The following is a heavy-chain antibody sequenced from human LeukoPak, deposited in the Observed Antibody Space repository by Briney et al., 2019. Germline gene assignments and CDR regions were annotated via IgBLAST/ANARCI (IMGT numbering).Heavy chain of an antibody. CDR3: ARGGIYIPPYYYYYMDV. Sequence: GGSLRLSCAASGFTFSRYWMSWVRQAPGKGLEWVANIKEDGSEKYSVDSVRGRFTVYRDNAEHSLYLQMNSVRAEDTAVHYCARGGIYIPPYYYYYMDVWGRGTTVTVSS. CDR2: IKEDGSEK. J-gene: IGHJ6*03. D-gene: IGHD3-16*01. CDR1: GFTFSRYW. V-gene: IGHV3-7*01.